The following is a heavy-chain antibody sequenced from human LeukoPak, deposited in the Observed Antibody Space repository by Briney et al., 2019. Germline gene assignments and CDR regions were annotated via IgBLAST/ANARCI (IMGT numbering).Heavy chain of an antibody. J-gene: IGHJ4*02. CDR3: ARDFLDYGGNSYGDS. CDR1: GYTFTGYY. CDR2: INPSSGGT. Sequence: GASVKVSCKASGYTFTGYYMHWVRQAPGQGLEWMGWINPSSGGTNYAQKFQGRVTMTRDTSISTAYMELSRLRSDDTAVYYCARDFLDYGGNSYGDSWGQGTLVTVSS. V-gene: IGHV1-2*02. D-gene: IGHD4-23*01.